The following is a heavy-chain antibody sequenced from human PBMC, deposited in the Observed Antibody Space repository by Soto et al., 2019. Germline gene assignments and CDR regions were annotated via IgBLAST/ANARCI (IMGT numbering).Heavy chain of an antibody. CDR3: ATYWGTESHTFWFDL. CDR1: GVSISSGNW. CDR2: IFHDGTA. V-gene: IGHV4-4*02. D-gene: IGHD3-16*01. Sequence: PSETLSLTCAVSGVSISSGNWWTWVRQTPQRGLEYIGEIFHDGTANYYPSFQSRVTISSARSTNQVSLTLTSVTAADTAIYYCATYWGTESHTFWFDLWGRGAQVTVSS. J-gene: IGHJ5*02.